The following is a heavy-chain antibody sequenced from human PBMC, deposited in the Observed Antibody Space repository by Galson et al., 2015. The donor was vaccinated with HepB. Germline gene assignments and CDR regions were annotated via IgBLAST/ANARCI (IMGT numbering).Heavy chain of an antibody. D-gene: IGHD2-15*01. J-gene: IGHJ4*02. V-gene: IGHV2-70*11. CDR2: IDWDDDK. CDR1: GFSLSTSGMC. Sequence: PALVKPTQTLTLTCTFSGFSLSTSGMCVSWIRQPPGKALEWLARIDWDDDKYYSTSLTTRLTISKDTSKNQVVLTMTNMDPVDTATYYCARMGSAGYSDYWGQGTLVTVSS. CDR3: ARMGSAGYSDY.